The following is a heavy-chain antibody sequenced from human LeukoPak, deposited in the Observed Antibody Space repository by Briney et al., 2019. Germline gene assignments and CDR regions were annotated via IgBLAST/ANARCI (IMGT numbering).Heavy chain of an antibody. V-gene: IGHV1-2*02. D-gene: IGHD2-15*01. CDR3: ARDFTVVAANAVSWFDP. CDR1: GYTFTSYG. CDR2: INPNSGGT. J-gene: IGHJ5*02. Sequence: ASVKVSCKASGYTFTSYGISWVRQAPGQGLEWMGWINPNSGGTNYAQKFQGRVTMTRDTSISTAYMELSRLRSDDTAVYYCARDFTVVAANAVSWFDPWGQGTLVTVSS.